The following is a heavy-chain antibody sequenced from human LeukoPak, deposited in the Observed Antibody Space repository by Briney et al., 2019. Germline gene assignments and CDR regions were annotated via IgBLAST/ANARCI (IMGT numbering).Heavy chain of an antibody. CDR2: IKQDGSEK. D-gene: IGHD6-19*01. V-gene: IGHV3-7*03. Sequence: GGSLRLSCAASGFTFSSYWMSWVRQAPGKGLEWVANIKQDGSEKYYVDSVKGRFTISRDNAKNSLYLQMNSLRAEDTAVYYCARGPYSSGWSQGRNFDYWGQGTLVTVSS. CDR3: ARGPYSSGWSQGRNFDY. J-gene: IGHJ4*02. CDR1: GFTFSSYW.